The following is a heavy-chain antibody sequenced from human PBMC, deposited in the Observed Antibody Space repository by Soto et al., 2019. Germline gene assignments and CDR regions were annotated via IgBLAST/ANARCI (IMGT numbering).Heavy chain of an antibody. D-gene: IGHD3-3*01. J-gene: IGHJ6*02. V-gene: IGHV1-69*06. CDR3: ARGYDFWSYYYGMDV. CDR1: GGTFSSYA. Sequence: SVKVSCKASGGTFSSYAISWVRQAPGQGLEWMGGIIPIFGTANYAQKFQGRVTITADKSTSTACMELSSLRSEDTAVYYCARGYDFWSYYYGMDVWGQGTAVTVS. CDR2: IIPIFGTA.